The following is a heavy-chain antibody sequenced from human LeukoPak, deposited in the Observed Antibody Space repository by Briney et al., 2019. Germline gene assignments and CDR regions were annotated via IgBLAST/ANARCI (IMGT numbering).Heavy chain of an antibody. CDR2: MNPSSGNT. CDR3: ARSFVGTRKRNDY. D-gene: IGHD2-21*01. Sequence: ASVNVSCKASGYTFSSYDINWVRQATGQGLEWMGWMNPSSGNTGYAQRFQGRVTMTRSTSISTAYMELSSLTSDDTAVYYCARSFVGTRKRNDYWGQGTLVTVS. J-gene: IGHJ4*02. V-gene: IGHV1-8*01. CDR1: GYTFSSYD.